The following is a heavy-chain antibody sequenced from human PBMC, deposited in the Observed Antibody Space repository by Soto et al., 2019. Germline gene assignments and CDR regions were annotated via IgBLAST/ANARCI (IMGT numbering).Heavy chain of an antibody. CDR2: INPKSGGT. CDR1: GYSFTDYH. D-gene: IGHD2-8*01. J-gene: IGHJ6*02. V-gene: IGHV1-2*04. CDR3: ARGDSTDCSNGVCSFFYNHDMDV. Sequence: GASVKVSCKASGYSFTDYHIHWVRQAPGQGLEWLGRINPKSGGTSTAQKFQGWVTMTTDASISTASMELTRLTSDDTAIYYCARGDSTDCSNGVCSFFYNHDMDVWGQGTTVTVSS.